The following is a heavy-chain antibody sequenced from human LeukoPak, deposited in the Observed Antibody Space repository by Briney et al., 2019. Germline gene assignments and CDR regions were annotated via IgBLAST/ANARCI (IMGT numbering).Heavy chain of an antibody. CDR1: GFTLSQYG. D-gene: IGHD6-6*01. CDR2: LRFDGGDQ. V-gene: IGHV3-30*02. J-gene: IGHJ4*02. Sequence: GGSLRLSCVASGFTLSQYGMHWVRQAPGKGLEWVAFLRFDGGDQSYADSVKGRFTISRDNSKNTLYLQMNSLRAEDTAVYYCAKRAGLIAARRGVFDYWGQGTLVTVSS. CDR3: AKRAGLIAARRGVFDY.